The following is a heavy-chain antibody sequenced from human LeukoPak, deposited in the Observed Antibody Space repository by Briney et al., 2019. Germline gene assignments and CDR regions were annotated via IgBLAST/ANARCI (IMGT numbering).Heavy chain of an antibody. J-gene: IGHJ4*02. V-gene: IGHV4-34*01. Sequence: SETLSLTSPVYAGSFSGDYWSWLRQPPGKVREWIGEINHSGRTNYNPSLKSPGTISVETFKNQCSLKLSSVTAADTAVYYCATPIHKWGQGTLVTVPS. CDR1: AGSFSGDY. D-gene: IGHD2-2*02. CDR3: ATPIHK. CDR2: INHSGRT.